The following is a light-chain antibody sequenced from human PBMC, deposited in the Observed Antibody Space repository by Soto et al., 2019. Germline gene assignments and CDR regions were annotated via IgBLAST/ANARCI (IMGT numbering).Light chain of an antibody. CDR1: QSVSSSY. V-gene: IGKV3-20*01. J-gene: IGKJ4*01. CDR3: QQYGSSPALT. Sequence: EIVLTQSPGTLSLSPGERATLSCRASQSVSSSYLAWYQQKPGQAPRLLIYGASSRATGIPDRFSGSGSGTDFTLTIIRLEHEDFAVYYCQQYGSSPALTFGGGTKVEIK. CDR2: GAS.